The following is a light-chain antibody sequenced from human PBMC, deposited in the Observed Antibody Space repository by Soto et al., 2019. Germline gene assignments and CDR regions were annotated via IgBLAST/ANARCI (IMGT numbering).Light chain of an antibody. CDR2: WAS. J-gene: IGKJ4*01. CDR1: QSVLYSSNNKNY. V-gene: IGKV4-1*01. CDR3: QQDYSTAGST. Sequence: DIVMTQSPDSLAVSLGERATINCKSSQSVLYSSNNKNYLAWYQQKPRQPPKLLIYWASTRESGVPDRFSGSGSGTDFTLTISSLQAEDVAVYYCQQDYSTAGSTFGVGTKVEIK.